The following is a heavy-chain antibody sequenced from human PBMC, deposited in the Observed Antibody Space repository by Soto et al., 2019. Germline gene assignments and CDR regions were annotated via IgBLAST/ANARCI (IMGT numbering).Heavy chain of an antibody. CDR3: ARDGYCVSPTCSFLPDV. D-gene: IGHD2-2*03. V-gene: IGHV3-48*02. Sequence: EVQLVESGGALVQPGGSLRLSCVASGFTFSSYGMNWFRQGPGKGLEWLSSISKTGTTTYYADSVRGRFTISRDNAKNSLYLQMNSLRDEDVAVYYCARDGYCVSPTCSFLPDVWGQGTTVTVSS. CDR1: GFTFSSYG. CDR2: ISKTGTTT. J-gene: IGHJ6*02.